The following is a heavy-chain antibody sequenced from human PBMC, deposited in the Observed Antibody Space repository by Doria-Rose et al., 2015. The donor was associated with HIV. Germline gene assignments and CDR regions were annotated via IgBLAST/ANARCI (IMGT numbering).Heavy chain of an antibody. V-gene: IGHV2-26*01. D-gene: IGHD6-13*01. CDR1: GVSLSSPGMG. CDR3: ARIKSSRWYHKYYFDF. CDR2: IFSDDEG. Sequence: SGPVLVKPTETLTLTCTVSGVSLSSPGMGVSWIRQPPGKALEWLANIFSDDEGSYKTSLKSRLTISRCTSKSQVVLTMTDMGPVDTATYYCARIKSSRWYHKYYFDFWGQGTLVIVSA. J-gene: IGHJ4*02.